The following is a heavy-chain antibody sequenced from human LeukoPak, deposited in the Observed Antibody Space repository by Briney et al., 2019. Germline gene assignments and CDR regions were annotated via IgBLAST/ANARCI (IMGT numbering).Heavy chain of an antibody. J-gene: IGHJ4*02. CDR3: AKDIYSSGSAYFDY. CDR2: ISGSGGST. V-gene: IGHV3-23*01. Sequence: GGSLRLSCAASGFTFSSYAMSWVRQAPGKGLEWVSAISGSGGSTYYADSVKGRFTVSRDNSKNTLYLQMNSLRAEDTAVYYCAKDIYSSGSAYFDYWGQGTLVTVSS. D-gene: IGHD3-22*01. CDR1: GFTFSSYA.